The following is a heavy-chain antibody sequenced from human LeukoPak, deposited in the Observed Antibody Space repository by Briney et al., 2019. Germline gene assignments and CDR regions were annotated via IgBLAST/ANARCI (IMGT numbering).Heavy chain of an antibody. V-gene: IGHV1-2*02. CDR1: GYTFTGYY. CDR2: INPNNGGT. J-gene: IGHJ5*02. D-gene: IGHD6-19*01. Sequence: ASVKVSCKASGYTFTGYYMHWVRQAPGQGLEWMGWINPNNGGTNYAQEFQGRVTMTRDTSISTAYMELSRLRSDDTAVYYCARGTPSSGWLYWFDPWGQGTLVTVSS. CDR3: ARGTPSSGWLYWFDP.